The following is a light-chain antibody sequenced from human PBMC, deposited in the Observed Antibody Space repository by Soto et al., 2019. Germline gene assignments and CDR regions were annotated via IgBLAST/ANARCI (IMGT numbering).Light chain of an antibody. CDR2: EVS. CDR3: SSYISSSIDYV. V-gene: IGLV2-14*01. Sequence: QSALTQPASVSGSPGQSMTISCTGTSSDVGGYNYVSWYQQHPGKAPKLMIYEVSNRPSGVSNRFSGSKSVNTASLTISGLEAEHEDDYYCSSYISSSIDYVFGTGTKVTVL. CDR1: SSDVGGYNY. J-gene: IGLJ1*01.